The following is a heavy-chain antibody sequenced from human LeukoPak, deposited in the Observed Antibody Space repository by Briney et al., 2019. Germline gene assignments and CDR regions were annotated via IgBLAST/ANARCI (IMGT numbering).Heavy chain of an antibody. D-gene: IGHD3/OR15-3a*01. V-gene: IGHV4-34*01. J-gene: IGHJ4*02. CDR2: INHSGST. CDR1: GGSFSGYY. Sequence: PSETLSLTCAVYGGSFSGYYWSWIRQPPGKGLEWIGEINHSGSTNYNPSLKSRVTISVDTSKNQFSLKLSSVTAADTAVYYCARLTGSGLFILPGGQGTLVTVSS. CDR3: ARLTGSGLFILP.